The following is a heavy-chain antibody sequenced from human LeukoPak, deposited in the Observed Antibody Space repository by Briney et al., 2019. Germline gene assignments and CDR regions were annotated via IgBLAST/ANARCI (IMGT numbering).Heavy chain of an antibody. V-gene: IGHV3-21*01. CDR2: ISSSSSYI. J-gene: IGHJ6*04. CDR1: GFTFSSYS. Sequence: GGSLRLSCAASGFTFSSYSMNWVRQAPGKGLEWVSSISSSSSYIYYADSVKGRFTISRDNAKNSLYLQMNSLRAEDTAVYYCAREGALWDGSGSYYYYYGMDVWGKGTTVTVSS. CDR3: AREGALWDGSGSYYYYYGMDV. D-gene: IGHD3-10*01.